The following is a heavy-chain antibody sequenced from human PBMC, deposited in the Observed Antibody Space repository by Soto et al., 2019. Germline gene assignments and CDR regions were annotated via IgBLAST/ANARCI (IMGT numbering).Heavy chain of an antibody. J-gene: IGHJ6*02. CDR3: XXXXXXXXXXVXGARPGEYGTDI. CDR1: GFTFRNHA. D-gene: IGHD6-6*01. V-gene: IGHV3-30-3*01. CDR2: IAHDGSNA. Sequence: ESGGGVVQPGGSLRLSCAASGFTFRNHAMHWVRQAPGKGLECLAVIAHDGSNAFYRDSVKGRFTVSRDNSKNTLYLYMXXXXXXXXXXXXXXXXXXXXXXXVXGARPGEYGTDIWGQGTTVIVSS.